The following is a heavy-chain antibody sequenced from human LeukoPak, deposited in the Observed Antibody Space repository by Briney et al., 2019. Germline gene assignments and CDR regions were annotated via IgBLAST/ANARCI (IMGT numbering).Heavy chain of an antibody. CDR1: GYNFSVYY. CDR3: ATRGGLTPNTLAM. CDR2: MDPNSGDT. D-gene: IGHD2-15*01. J-gene: IGHJ3*01. V-gene: IGHV1-2*02. Sequence: VASVKVSCKGSGYNFSVYYMHWVRQAPGQGLEWMGWMDPNSGDTIYAPKFQGRVSMTRDTSITTAYMELSSLTFDDSAMYYCATRGGLTPNTLAMWGHGTMVTVSS.